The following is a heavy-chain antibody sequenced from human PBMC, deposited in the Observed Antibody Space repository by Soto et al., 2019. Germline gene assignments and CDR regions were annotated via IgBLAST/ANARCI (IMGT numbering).Heavy chain of an antibody. CDR3: ARDAPDYGDYPISDY. J-gene: IGHJ4*02. Sequence: QVPLVQSGAEVKKPGASVKVSCKASGYTFTSYGISWVRQAPGQGLEGMGWISAYNGNTNYAQKLQGRVTMTTDTSTSTAYMELRSLRSDDTAVYYCARDAPDYGDYPISDYWGQGTLVTVSS. CDR1: GYTFTSYG. D-gene: IGHD4-17*01. CDR2: ISAYNGNT. V-gene: IGHV1-18*01.